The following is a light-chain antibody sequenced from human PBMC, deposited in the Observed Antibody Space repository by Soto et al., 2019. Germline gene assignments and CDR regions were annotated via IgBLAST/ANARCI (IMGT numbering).Light chain of an antibody. J-gene: IGKJ3*01. CDR2: AAS. Sequence: DIQMTQFPSSLSASVGDSVTITCRASQSISRYLNWYQQKVGKAPKLLIYAASSLQSGVPSRFSCSGSGTDFTLTISSLQPEDFAAYYSQQSHSAPVTFGPGTKVDIK. CDR1: QSISRY. CDR3: QQSHSAPVT. V-gene: IGKV1-39*01.